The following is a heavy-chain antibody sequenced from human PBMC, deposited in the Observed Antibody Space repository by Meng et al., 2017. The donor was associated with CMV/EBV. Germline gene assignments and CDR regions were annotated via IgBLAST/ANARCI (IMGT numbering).Heavy chain of an antibody. CDR3: AREVVVITPYNWFDP. V-gene: IGHV4-61*02. CDR2: IYTSGST. Sequence: VPGSGPVTASHSPSLTRPFSCGPMGVGSDDWSWIRQPAGKGLGWIGRIYTSGSTNYNPSLKRRVTISVDTSKNQFSLKLSSVTAADTAVYYCAREVVVITPYNWFDPWGQGTLVTVSS. D-gene: IGHD3-22*01. J-gene: IGHJ5*02. CDR1: CGPMGVGSDD.